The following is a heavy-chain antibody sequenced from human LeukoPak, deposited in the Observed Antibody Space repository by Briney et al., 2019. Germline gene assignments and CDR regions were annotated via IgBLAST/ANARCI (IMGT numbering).Heavy chain of an antibody. V-gene: IGHV4-39*07. CDR2: IYYSGST. CDR3: AGGWYWRIYGMDV. D-gene: IGHD6-19*01. CDR1: GGSISSSSYY. Sequence: PSETLSLTCTVSGGSISSSSYYWGWIRQPPGKGLEWIGSIYYSGSTYYNPSLKSRVTISVDTSKNQFSLKLSSVTAADTAVYYCAGGWYWRIYGMDVWGQGTTVTVSS. J-gene: IGHJ6*02.